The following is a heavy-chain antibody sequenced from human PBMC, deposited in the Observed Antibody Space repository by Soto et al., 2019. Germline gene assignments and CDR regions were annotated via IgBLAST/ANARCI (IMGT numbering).Heavy chain of an antibody. Sequence: GESLKISCKGSGYSFTSYWIGWVRQMPGKGLEWMGIIYPGDSDTRYSPSFQGQVTISADKSISTAYLQWSSLKASDTAMYYCARHRWELPPLSYYYYGMDVWGQGTTVTVSS. J-gene: IGHJ6*02. CDR2: IYPGDSDT. V-gene: IGHV5-51*01. D-gene: IGHD1-26*01. CDR1: GYSFTSYW. CDR3: ARHRWELPPLSYYYYGMDV.